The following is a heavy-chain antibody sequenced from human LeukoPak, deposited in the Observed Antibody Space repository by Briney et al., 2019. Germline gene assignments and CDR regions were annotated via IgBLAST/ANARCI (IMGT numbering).Heavy chain of an antibody. CDR1: GGTFSSYA. CDR3: ARDPGRDDFWSGYTNYYYYYYMDV. Sequence: ASVKVSCKASGGTFSSYAISWVRQAPGQGLERMGGIIPIFGTANYAQKFQGRVTITADKSTSTAYMELSSLRSEDTAVYYCARDPGRDDFWSGYTNYYYYYYMDVWGKGTTVTVSS. J-gene: IGHJ6*03. D-gene: IGHD3-3*01. V-gene: IGHV1-69*06. CDR2: IIPIFGTA.